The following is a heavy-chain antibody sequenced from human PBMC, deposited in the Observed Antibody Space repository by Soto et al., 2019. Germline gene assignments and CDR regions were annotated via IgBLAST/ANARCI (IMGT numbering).Heavy chain of an antibody. CDR3: THRTGFDY. V-gene: IGHV3-23*01. J-gene: IGHJ4*02. CDR2: ISGSGGGT. Sequence: PGGSLRLSCAVSGYTFSSFDMSWVRQAPGKGLEWVSTISGSGGGTNYADSVKGRFTISRDISTYTVYLQMNSLRAEDTAVYYCTHRTGFDYWGQGALVTVSS. CDR1: GYTFSSFD.